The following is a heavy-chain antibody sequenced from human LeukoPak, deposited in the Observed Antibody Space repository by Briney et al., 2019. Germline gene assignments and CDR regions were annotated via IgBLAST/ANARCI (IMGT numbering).Heavy chain of an antibody. CDR3: ARLRGSGSPNYYYYGMDV. Sequence: GGSLRLSCAAPGFTFTSYEINWVRQAPGKGLEWVSYISSRGSTIYYADSVKGRFTISRDNAKNSLYLQMNSLRAEDTAVYYCARLRGSGSPNYYYYGMDVWGKGTTVTVSS. CDR1: GFTFTSYE. D-gene: IGHD3-10*01. CDR2: ISSRGSTI. J-gene: IGHJ6*04. V-gene: IGHV3-48*03.